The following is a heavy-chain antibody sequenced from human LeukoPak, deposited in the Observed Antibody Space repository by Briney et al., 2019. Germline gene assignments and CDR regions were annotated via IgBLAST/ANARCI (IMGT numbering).Heavy chain of an antibody. CDR3: ARELGGTSIEARDNWFDP. D-gene: IGHD6-6*01. J-gene: IGHJ5*02. CDR2: IIPIFGTA. V-gene: IGHV1-69*05. CDR1: GGTFSSYA. Sequence: SVKVSCKASGGTFSSYAISWVRQAPGQGLEWMGGIIPIFGTANYAQKFQGRVTITTDESTSTAYMELSSLRSEDTAVYYCARELGGTSIEARDNWFDPWGQGTLVNVSS.